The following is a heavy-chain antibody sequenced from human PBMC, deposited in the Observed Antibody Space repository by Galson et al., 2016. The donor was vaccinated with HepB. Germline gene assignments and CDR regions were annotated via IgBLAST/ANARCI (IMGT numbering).Heavy chain of an antibody. CDR1: GYTFTSYW. D-gene: IGHD1-26*01. CDR2: IYPGDSDT. Sequence: QSGAEVKKPGESLKISCKASGYTFTSYWIGWVRQMPGKGLEWMGIIYPGDSDTRYSPSFQGQVTISADKSISTAYLQWSSLKASDTAMYYCARRDGSGSYYGGFDYWGQGTLVTVSS. V-gene: IGHV5-51*01. J-gene: IGHJ4*02. CDR3: ARRDGSGSYYGGFDY.